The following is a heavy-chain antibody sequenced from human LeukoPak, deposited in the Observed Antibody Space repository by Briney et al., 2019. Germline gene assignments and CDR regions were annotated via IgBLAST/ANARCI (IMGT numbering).Heavy chain of an antibody. V-gene: IGHV3-23*01. Sequence: GGSLRLSCAASGFTFSSYAMSWVRQAPGKGPEWVSAISGSGGSTYNADSVKGRFTISRDNSKNTLYLQMNSLRAEDTALNYCAKGISTSCYDALDIWGQGTMVTVSS. CDR2: ISGSGGST. J-gene: IGHJ3*02. CDR3: AKGISTSCYDALDI. D-gene: IGHD2-2*01. CDR1: GFTFSSYA.